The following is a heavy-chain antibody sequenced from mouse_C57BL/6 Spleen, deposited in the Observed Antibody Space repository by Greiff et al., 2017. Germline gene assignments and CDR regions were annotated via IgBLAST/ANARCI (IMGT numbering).Heavy chain of an antibody. CDR1: GYTFTSYW. CDR3: TRERAYDGYYAWFAY. CDR2: IYPGNSDT. J-gene: IGHJ3*01. Sequence: VQLQQSGTVLARPGASVKMSCKTSGYTFTSYWMHWVKQRPGQGLEWIGAIYPGNSDTSYNQKFKGKAKLTAVTSASTAYMELSSLTNEDSAVYYCTRERAYDGYYAWFAYWGQGTLVTVSA. V-gene: IGHV1-5*01. D-gene: IGHD2-3*01.